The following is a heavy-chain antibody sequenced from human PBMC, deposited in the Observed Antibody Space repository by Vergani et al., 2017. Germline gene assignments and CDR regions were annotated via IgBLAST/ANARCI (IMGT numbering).Heavy chain of an antibody. V-gene: IGHV4-4*08. J-gene: IGHJ4*02. CDR2: VSTSGST. D-gene: IGHD5-24*01. CDR1: GGSISSYY. CDR3: ARSRLERWLHLGYFDY. Sequence: QVQLQESGPGLVKPSETLSLTCTVSGGSISSYYWSWIRQPPGKGLEWIGRVSTSGSTNYNPSLKSRVTMSIDTSKNQFSLKLSSVTAADTAVYYCARSRLERWLHLGYFDYWGQGTLVTVSS.